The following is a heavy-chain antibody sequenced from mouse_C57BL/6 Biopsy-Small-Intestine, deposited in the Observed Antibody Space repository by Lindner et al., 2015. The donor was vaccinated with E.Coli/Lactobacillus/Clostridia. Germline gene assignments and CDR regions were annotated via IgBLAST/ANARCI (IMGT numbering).Heavy chain of an antibody. Sequence: VQLQESGPELVKPGASVKMSCKASGYSFTDYNMDWVKQSHGKSLEWIGYIYPNNGATGYNQKFKSKATLTVDKSSSTAYMQLNSLTSEDSAVYYCARLGRDYFDYWGQGTTLTVSS. J-gene: IGHJ2*01. CDR1: GYSFTDYN. CDR3: ARLGRDYFDY. V-gene: IGHV1-34*02. CDR2: IYPNNGAT. D-gene: IGHD4-1*01.